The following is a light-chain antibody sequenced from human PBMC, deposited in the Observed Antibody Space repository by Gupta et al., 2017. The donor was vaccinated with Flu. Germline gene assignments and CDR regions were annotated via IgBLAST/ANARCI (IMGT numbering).Light chain of an antibody. CDR1: RSNIESNT. J-gene: IGLJ3*02. CDR3: AAWDDGLNGWV. Sequence: QSVLTQPPSASWAPGQTVTISCSGSRSNIESNTVNWYHQLPGTAPKLLLYSNNQRPSGVPDRFSGSKSGASASLAIRGLQYEDEADYYCAAWDDGLNGWVFGGGTKLTVL. CDR2: SNN. V-gene: IGLV1-44*01.